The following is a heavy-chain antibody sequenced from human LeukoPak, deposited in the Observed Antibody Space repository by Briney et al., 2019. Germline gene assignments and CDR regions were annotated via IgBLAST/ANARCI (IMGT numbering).Heavy chain of an antibody. Sequence: PSETLSLTCVVYGGSFSDYYWTWVRQPHGKGLEWIGEINHSGTTMYNPSLKSRVTISIHTSNNQFSLKLNSKTAADTAVSDCAGGEGTLGGGRWPNSFYYYVDDWGKGTTVTVSS. D-gene: IGHD2-15*01. CDR1: GGSFSDYY. CDR3: AGGEGTLGGGRWPNSFYYYVDD. CDR2: INHSGTT. V-gene: IGHV4-34*01. J-gene: IGHJ6*03.